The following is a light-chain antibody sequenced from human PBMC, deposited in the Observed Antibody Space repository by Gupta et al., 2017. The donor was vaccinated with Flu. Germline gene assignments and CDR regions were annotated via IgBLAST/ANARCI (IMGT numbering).Light chain of an antibody. CDR3: GTWDTTFNIYV. CDR2: ENN. CDR1: SSNIGNNF. J-gene: IGLJ2*01. Sequence: KVTISCSGSSSNIGNNFVSWYQQLPGAAPKLLIYENNKRPSGIPDRFSGSKSGTSATLGITGLQTGDEADYSWGTWDTTFNIYVFGGGTKLTVL. V-gene: IGLV1-51*02.